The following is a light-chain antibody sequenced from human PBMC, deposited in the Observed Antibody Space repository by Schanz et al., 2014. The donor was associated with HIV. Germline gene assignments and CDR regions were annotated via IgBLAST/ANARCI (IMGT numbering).Light chain of an antibody. CDR1: SSDIGAYNY. V-gene: IGLV2-14*03. Sequence: QSALTQPASVSGSPGQSITISCNGTSSDIGAYNYVSWYQQHPGKAPKLMIYDASNRPSGVSNRFSGSKSGNTASLTISGLQAEDEADYYCSSYTSRSTVVIGGGTKLTVL. CDR3: SSYTSRSTVV. CDR2: DAS. J-gene: IGLJ2*01.